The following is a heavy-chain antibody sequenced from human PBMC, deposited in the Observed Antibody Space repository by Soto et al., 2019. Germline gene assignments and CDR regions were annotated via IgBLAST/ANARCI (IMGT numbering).Heavy chain of an antibody. D-gene: IGHD3-16*01. V-gene: IGHV4-59*08. CDR1: GGSISSYY. CDR3: ARRWGDYFDY. J-gene: IGHJ4*02. CDR2: IYYSGST. Sequence: SDTLSLTCTVSGGSISSYYWSWLRQPPGKGLEWIGYIYYSGSTNYNPSLKSRVTISVDTSKNQFSLKLSSVTAADTAVYYCARRWGDYFDYWGQGTLVTVSS.